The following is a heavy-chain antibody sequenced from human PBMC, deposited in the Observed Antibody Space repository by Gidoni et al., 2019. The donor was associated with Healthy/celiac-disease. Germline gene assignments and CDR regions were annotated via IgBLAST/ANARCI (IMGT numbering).Heavy chain of an antibody. D-gene: IGHD2-2*01. J-gene: IGHJ4*02. CDR1: GFTFSSYW. CDR3: ARDRYCSSTSCYRFDY. Sequence: EVQLVESGGGLVQPGGSLRLSCAASGFTFSSYWMSWVRQAPGKGLEWVANIKQDGSEKYYVDSVKGRFIISRDNAKNSLYLQMNSLRAEDTAVYYCARDRYCSSTSCYRFDYWGQGTLVTVSS. CDR2: IKQDGSEK. V-gene: IGHV3-7*01.